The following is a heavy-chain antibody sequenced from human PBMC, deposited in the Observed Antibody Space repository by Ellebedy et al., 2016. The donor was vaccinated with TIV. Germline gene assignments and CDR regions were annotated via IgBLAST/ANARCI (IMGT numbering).Heavy chain of an antibody. V-gene: IGHV3-30*18. J-gene: IGHJ4*02. Sequence: GGSLRLSCAASGFTFSSYGMHWVRQAPGKGLERVAVISYDGSNKYYADSVKGRFTISRDNSKNTLYLQMNSLRAEDTAVYYCAKSSRGITMVRGPFDYWGQGTLVTVSS. CDR2: ISYDGSNK. CDR3: AKSSRGITMVRGPFDY. D-gene: IGHD3-10*01. CDR1: GFTFSSYG.